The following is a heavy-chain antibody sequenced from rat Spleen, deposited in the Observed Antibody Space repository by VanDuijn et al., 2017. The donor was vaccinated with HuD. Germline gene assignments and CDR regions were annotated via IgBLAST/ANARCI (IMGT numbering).Heavy chain of an antibody. CDR3: TRRSWDLPFDY. J-gene: IGHJ2*01. V-gene: IGHV5-25*01. CDR2: ISTGGGNT. Sequence: EVQLVESGGGLVQPGRSMKLSCAASGFTFSHYYMAWVRQAPTKGLEWVASISTGGGNTFYRDSVQGRFTISRDNDKSTLHLRMDSLRSEDTATYYCTRRSWDLPFDYWGQGVMVTVSS. CDR1: GFTFSHYY. D-gene: IGHD1-2*01.